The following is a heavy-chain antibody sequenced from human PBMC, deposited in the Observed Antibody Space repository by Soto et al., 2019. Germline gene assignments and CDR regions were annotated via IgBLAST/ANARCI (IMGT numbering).Heavy chain of an antibody. CDR1: GYSFTSYW. CDR2: IYPGDSDT. V-gene: IGHV5-51*01. J-gene: IGHJ3*02. Sequence: GGSLKISCKGSGYSFTSYWIGWARQMPGKGLEWMGIIYPGDSDTRYSPSFQGQVTISADKSISTAYLQWSSLKASDTAMYYCARQSYDSSGSTAFDIWGQGTMVTVSS. D-gene: IGHD3-22*01. CDR3: ARQSYDSSGSTAFDI.